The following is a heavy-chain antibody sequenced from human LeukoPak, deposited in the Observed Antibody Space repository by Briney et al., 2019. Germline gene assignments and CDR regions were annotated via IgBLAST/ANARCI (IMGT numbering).Heavy chain of an antibody. D-gene: IGHD3-10*01. V-gene: IGHV5-51*01. CDR1: GYSFTSYW. CDR3: ARHPITMVRGVIIPHHFDY. CDR2: IYPGDSDT. J-gene: IGHJ4*02. Sequence: GESLKISCKGSGYSFTSYWIGWVRQMPGKGLEWMGIIYPGDSDTRYSPSFQGQVTTSADKSISTAYLQWSSLKASDTAMYYCARHPITMVRGVIIPHHFDYWGQGTLVTVSS.